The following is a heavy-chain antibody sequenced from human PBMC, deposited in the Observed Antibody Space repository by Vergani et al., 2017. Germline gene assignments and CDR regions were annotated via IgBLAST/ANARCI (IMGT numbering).Heavy chain of an antibody. D-gene: IGHD3-10*01. CDR1: GYTFTGYY. J-gene: IGHJ4*02. CDR3: ARESYYGSGSYR. CDR2: INPNSGDT. V-gene: IGHV1-2*02. Sequence: QVQLVQSGAEVKKPGASVKVSCKASGYTFTGYYMHWVRQAPGQGLEWMGWINPNSGDTNYAQKFQGRVTMTRDTSISTAYMELSRLRSDDTAVYYCARESYYGSGSYRWGQGTLVTVSS.